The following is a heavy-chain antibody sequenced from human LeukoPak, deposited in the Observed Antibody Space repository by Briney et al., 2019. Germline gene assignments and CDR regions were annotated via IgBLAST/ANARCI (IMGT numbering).Heavy chain of an antibody. Sequence: SETLSLTCTVSGGSISSYYWSWIRQPPGKGLEWIGYIYYSGSTNYNPSLRSRVTISLDMSKNQFSLKLRSVTAADTAVYYCARGLTSGYYGSYYMDVWGRGTTLTVSS. CDR3: ARGLTSGYYGSYYMDV. CDR1: GGSISSYY. D-gene: IGHD3-22*01. J-gene: IGHJ6*03. CDR2: IYYSGST. V-gene: IGHV4-59*01.